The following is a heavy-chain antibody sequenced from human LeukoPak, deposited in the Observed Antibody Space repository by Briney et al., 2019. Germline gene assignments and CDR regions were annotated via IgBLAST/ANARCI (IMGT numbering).Heavy chain of an antibody. CDR1: GASISSSY. CDR3: ARDSPRDNIIYYYYMDV. J-gene: IGHJ6*03. D-gene: IGHD5-24*01. V-gene: IGHV4-4*07. CDR2: ICPTGTT. Sequence: SETLSLTCTVSGASISSSYWSWIRQPAGKGLEWIGRICPTGTTNYNPSLRSRLTISVDKSNNQFSLKLNSVTAADTAIYYCARDSPRDNIIYYYYMDVWGKGTTVTVS.